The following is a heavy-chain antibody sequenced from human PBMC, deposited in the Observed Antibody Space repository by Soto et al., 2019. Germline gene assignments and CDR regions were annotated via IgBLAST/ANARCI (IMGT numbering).Heavy chain of an antibody. D-gene: IGHD6-19*01. J-gene: IGHJ4*02. V-gene: IGHV3-7*01. CDR1: GFIFSNYW. CDR2: IKQDGSER. CDR3: AGGRGWIFDY. Sequence: EVQLVESGGGLVQPGGSLRLSCATSGFIFSNYWMSWFRQAPGKGLEWVADIKQDGSERNLLGSVKGRFTISRDNARNSLYLQMNSLSAEDTALYVCAGGRGWIFDYWGQGTLVTVSS.